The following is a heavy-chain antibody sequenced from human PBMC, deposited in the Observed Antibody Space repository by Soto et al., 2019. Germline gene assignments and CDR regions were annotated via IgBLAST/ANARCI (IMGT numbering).Heavy chain of an antibody. V-gene: IGHV1-69*13. D-gene: IGHD3-22*01. CDR1: GGTFSSYA. J-gene: IGHJ3*02. CDR2: IIPIFGTA. Sequence: SVKVSCKASGGTFSSYAISWVRQAPGQGLEWMGGIIPIFGTANYAQKFQGRVTITADESTSTAYMELSSLRSEDTAVYYCAREITMIVVASAFDIWGQGTMVTVSS. CDR3: AREITMIVVASAFDI.